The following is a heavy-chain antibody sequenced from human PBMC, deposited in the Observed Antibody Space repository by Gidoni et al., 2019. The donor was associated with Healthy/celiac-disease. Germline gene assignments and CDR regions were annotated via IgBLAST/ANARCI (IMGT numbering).Heavy chain of an antibody. J-gene: IGHJ4*02. CDR3: AKGTGFWSGYWYGYFDY. Sequence: QVQLVESGGGAVPPGRSRDPSCAASGFTFRSLGMHWVRQAPGKGLEWVAVISYDGSNKYYADTVKGRFTISRDNFKNTLYLQMNSLRAEDTAVYYCAKGTGFWSGYWYGYFDYWGQGTLVTVSS. CDR1: GFTFRSLG. V-gene: IGHV3-30*18. CDR2: ISYDGSNK. D-gene: IGHD3-3*01.